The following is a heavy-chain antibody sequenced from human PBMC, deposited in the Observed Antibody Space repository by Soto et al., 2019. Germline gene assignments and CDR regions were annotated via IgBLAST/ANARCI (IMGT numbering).Heavy chain of an antibody. J-gene: IGHJ4*01. CDR3: ARSIVVVTALDY. CDR1: GYTFTSYA. Sequence: QVKLVQSGAEEKKPGASVKVSGKASGYTFTSYAMHWVRQAPGQRLEWMGWINAGNGNTKYSQKFQGRVTITRDTSASTAYMALSSLRSEDTAVYYCARSIVVVTALDYWGHGTLVTVSS. D-gene: IGHD2-21*02. V-gene: IGHV1-3*05. CDR2: INAGNGNT.